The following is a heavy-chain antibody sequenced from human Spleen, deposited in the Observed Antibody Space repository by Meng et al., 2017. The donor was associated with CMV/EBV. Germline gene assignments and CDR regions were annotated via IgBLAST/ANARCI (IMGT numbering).Heavy chain of an antibody. CDR3: GRGDGIGAPPPFDS. CDR1: GGSFRTYN. Sequence: SGGSFRTYNFIWVRQAPGQGLEWVGRIIPVLGVENYAQQFQGRVTITADKSTASVHLELRGLGYDDTAIYYCGRGDGIGAPPPFDSWGQGTLVTVSS. J-gene: IGHJ4*02. D-gene: IGHD2-21*02. CDR2: IIPVLGVE. V-gene: IGHV1-69*02.